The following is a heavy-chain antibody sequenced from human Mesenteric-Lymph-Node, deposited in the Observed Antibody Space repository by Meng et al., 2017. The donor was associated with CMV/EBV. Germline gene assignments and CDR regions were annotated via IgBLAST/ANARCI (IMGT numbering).Heavy chain of an antibody. V-gene: IGHV3-43D*03. Sequence: GESLKISCAASGFTFDDYAMHWVRQAPGKGLEWVSLISWDGGNTYYADSVKGRFTISRDNAKNSLYLQMNSLRAEDTAVYYCARDLWRQSLGTSSFDYWGQGTLVTVSS. CDR1: GFTFDDYA. CDR3: ARDLWRQSLGTSSFDY. J-gene: IGHJ4*02. D-gene: IGHD7-27*01. CDR2: ISWDGGNT.